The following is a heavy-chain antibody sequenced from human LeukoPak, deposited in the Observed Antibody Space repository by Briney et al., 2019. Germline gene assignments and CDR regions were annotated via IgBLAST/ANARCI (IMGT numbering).Heavy chain of an antibody. Sequence: GASLQISCKGSGYSFTSYWIGWVRQLPGKGLEWMGIIYPGDSDTRYSPSFQGQVTISADKSISTAYLQWSSLKASDTAMYYCARHEGGVVVLSCFDYWGQGTLVTVSS. V-gene: IGHV5-51*01. CDR3: ARHEGGVVVLSCFDY. CDR1: GYSFTSYW. J-gene: IGHJ4*02. CDR2: IYPGDSDT. D-gene: IGHD2-2*01.